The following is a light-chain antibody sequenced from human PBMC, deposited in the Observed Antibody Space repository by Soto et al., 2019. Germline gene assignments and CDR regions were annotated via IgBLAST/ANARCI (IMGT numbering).Light chain of an antibody. Sequence: DIQMTQSPSSLSASVGDRVTITCRASQSISNYLNWYQQKPGKAPRLLIYGASNLQTGVPARFSGSASGTDFTLTISSLQPEDFAVYYCQQSYSAPFTFGPWTKVVIK. CDR3: QQSYSAPFT. CDR1: QSISNY. J-gene: IGKJ3*01. CDR2: GAS. V-gene: IGKV1-39*01.